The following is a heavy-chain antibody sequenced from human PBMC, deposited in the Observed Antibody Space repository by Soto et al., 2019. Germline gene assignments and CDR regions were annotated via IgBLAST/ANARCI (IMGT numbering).Heavy chain of an antibody. Sequence: VGSLRLSCAASGFTFSSYAMTWLRQSPGKGLEWVSVISATGDTIYYADSVEGRFTISRDNSNSTLFLQMDRLTADDTAVYFCAKDAYYDLSTGTGYYYYGLDVWGQGTTVTVSS. CDR2: ISATGDTI. CDR3: AKDAYYDLSTGTGYYYYGLDV. CDR1: GFTFSSYA. J-gene: IGHJ6*02. V-gene: IGHV3-23*01. D-gene: IGHD3-9*01.